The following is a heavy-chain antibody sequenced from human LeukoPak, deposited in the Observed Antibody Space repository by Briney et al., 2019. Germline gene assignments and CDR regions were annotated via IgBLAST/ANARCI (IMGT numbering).Heavy chain of an antibody. CDR2: ISNNNNII. CDR1: GLTFSSYS. V-gene: IGHV3-48*01. D-gene: IGHD6-19*01. J-gene: IGHJ4*02. Sequence: GGSLRLSCAASGLTFSSYSMNWVRQAPGKGLEWVSYISNNNNIILYGDSVKGRFTISRDNAKNSLYLQMNSLRAEDTAVYYCAKVGGRQWLVHRYLDYWGQGTLVTVSS. CDR3: AKVGGRQWLVHRYLDY.